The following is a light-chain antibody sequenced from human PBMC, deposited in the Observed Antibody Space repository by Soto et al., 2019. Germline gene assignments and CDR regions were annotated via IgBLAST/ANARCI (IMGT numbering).Light chain of an antibody. CDR1: QSVSSN. Sequence: EIVMTQSPATLSVSPGERVTFSCRASQSVSSNLAWYQHKPGQAPRLLMSGASSGATGIPARFSGSGSGTEFTLTISSLQSEDFAVYYCQQYNNWPPWTFGQGTKVDIK. CDR2: GAS. CDR3: QQYNNWPPWT. J-gene: IGKJ1*01. V-gene: IGKV3-15*01.